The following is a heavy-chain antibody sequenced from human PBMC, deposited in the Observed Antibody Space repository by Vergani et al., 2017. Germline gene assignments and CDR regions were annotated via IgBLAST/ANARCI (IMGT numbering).Heavy chain of an antibody. V-gene: IGHV4-59*02. CDR3: ASDTHSGQRADR. CDR2: VSFRGDT. CDR1: GASVNSYY. Sequence: QVKLQESGPGLVKPSETLSLTCTVSGASVNSYYWSWIRQPPGKGLEWMGYVSFRGDTLYDPSVKGRITISLNTSSNQFSLYLTSVTAADTAVYYCASDTHSGQRADRWGQGILVTVTS. D-gene: IGHD6-19*01. J-gene: IGHJ5*02.